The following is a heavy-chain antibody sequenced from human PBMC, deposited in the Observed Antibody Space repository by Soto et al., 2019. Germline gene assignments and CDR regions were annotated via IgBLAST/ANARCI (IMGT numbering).Heavy chain of an antibody. Sequence: SETLSLTCTVSGGSISSGDYYWSWIRQPPGKGLEWIGYIYYSGSTYYNPSLKSRVTISVDTSKNQFSLKLSSVTAADTAVYYCAIVAGETTVSYYWYFDLWGRGTLVTVSS. CDR2: IYYSGST. CDR3: AIVAGETTVSYYWYFDL. V-gene: IGHV4-30-4*01. CDR1: GGSISSGDYY. J-gene: IGHJ2*01. D-gene: IGHD4-17*01.